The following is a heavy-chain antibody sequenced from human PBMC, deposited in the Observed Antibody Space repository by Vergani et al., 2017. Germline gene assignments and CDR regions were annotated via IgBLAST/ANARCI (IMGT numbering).Heavy chain of an antibody. D-gene: IGHD6-13*01. J-gene: IGHJ2*01. V-gene: IGHV3-9*01. CDR1: GFTFSSYA. CDR2: INWNSDSI. CDR3: VKDIAASGNYWYFDL. Sequence: EVQLLESGGGLVQPGGSLRLSCAASGFTFSSYAMSWVRQVPGKGLEWVSGINWNSDSIAYADSVKGRFTISRDNAKNSLYLQMNSLRAEDTALYYCVKDIAASGNYWYFDLWGRGTLVTVSS.